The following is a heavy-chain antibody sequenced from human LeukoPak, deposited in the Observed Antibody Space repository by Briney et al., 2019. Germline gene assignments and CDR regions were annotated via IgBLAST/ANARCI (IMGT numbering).Heavy chain of an antibody. CDR1: GFTFSDYY. J-gene: IGHJ5*01. Sequence: PGGSLRLSCAASGFTFSDYYMSWIRQAPGKGLEWVSYISSGSTYTNYADSVNGRFTISRDNAKSSLYLQMNNLRAEDTAVYYCARVSSSSTNWFDSWGQGTLVTVSS. D-gene: IGHD6-19*01. CDR2: ISSGSTYT. V-gene: IGHV3-11*06. CDR3: ARVSSSSTNWFDS.